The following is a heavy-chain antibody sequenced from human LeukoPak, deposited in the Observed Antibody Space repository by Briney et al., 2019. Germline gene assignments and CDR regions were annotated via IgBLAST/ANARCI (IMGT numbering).Heavy chain of an antibody. J-gene: IGHJ4*02. CDR1: GFTFSSNS. CDR3: AKDPMDGGSTSDY. CDR2: ISSSSSYI. Sequence: GGSLRLSCAASGFTFSSNSMNWVRQAPGKGLEWVSSISSSSSYIYYADSVKGRFTISRDNAKNSLYLQMNSLRAEDTAVYYCAKDPMDGGSTSDYWGQGTLVTVSS. D-gene: IGHD1-26*01. V-gene: IGHV3-21*04.